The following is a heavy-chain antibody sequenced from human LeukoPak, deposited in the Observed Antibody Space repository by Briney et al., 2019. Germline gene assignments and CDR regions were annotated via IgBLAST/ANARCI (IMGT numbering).Heavy chain of an antibody. CDR1: GGSISSSSYY. J-gene: IGHJ4*02. CDR3: ARDPRPIAAAGNHY. D-gene: IGHD6-13*01. Sequence: SETLSLTCTVSGGSISSSSYYWGWIRQPPGKGLEWIGSIYYSGSTYYNPSLKSRVTISVDTSKNQFYLKLSSVTAADTAVYYCARDPRPIAAAGNHYWGQGTLVTVSS. V-gene: IGHV4-39*07. CDR2: IYYSGST.